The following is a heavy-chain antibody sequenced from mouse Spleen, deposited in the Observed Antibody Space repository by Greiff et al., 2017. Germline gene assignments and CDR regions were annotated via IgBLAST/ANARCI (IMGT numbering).Heavy chain of an antibody. V-gene: IGHV1-64*01. CDR3: ASSYDGDDGRLFDY. Sequence: QVQLQQSGAELVKPGASVTLSCKASGYTFTSYGMHWVKQRPGQGLEWIGLIHPNSGSTNYNEKFKSKATLTVDKSSSTAYMQLSSLTSEDSAVYYCASSYDGDDGRLFDYWGQGTTLTVSS. CDR1: GYTFTSYG. D-gene: IGHD2-9*01. J-gene: IGHJ2*01. CDR2: IHPNSGST.